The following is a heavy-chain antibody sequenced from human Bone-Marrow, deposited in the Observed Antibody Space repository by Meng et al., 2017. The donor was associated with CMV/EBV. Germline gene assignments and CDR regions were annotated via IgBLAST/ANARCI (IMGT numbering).Heavy chain of an antibody. CDR1: GYTITNYS. V-gene: IGHV1-2*02. CDR3: ARDVQSGAAGY. CDR2: TNPKTGGT. D-gene: IGHD3-10*01. J-gene: IGHJ4*02. Sequence: GKSSGYTITNYSVHWGRQAPGQGPEWMGWTNPKTGGTSYDQKLEGRVTMTADTPTTTVYLELNRLTSDDTAMYYCARDVQSGAAGYWGQGTLVTVSS.